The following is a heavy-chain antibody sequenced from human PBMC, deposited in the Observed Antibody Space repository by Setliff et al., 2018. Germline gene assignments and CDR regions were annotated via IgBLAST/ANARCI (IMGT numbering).Heavy chain of an antibody. CDR2: IWDDG. J-gene: IGHJ3*02. V-gene: IGHV3-33*08. Sequence: GGSLRLSCAASGFTFSSYRMHWVRQAPGKGLEWVAVIWDDGDYADSVKGRFTISRDNAKSSLYLQMNSLRAEDTAVFYCARSPANGGHDAFDIWGQGTMVT. CDR3: ARSPANGGHDAFDI. CDR1: GFTFSSYR. D-gene: IGHD6-25*01.